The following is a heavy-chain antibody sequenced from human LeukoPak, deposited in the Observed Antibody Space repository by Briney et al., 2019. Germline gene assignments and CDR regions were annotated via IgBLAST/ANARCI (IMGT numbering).Heavy chain of an antibody. D-gene: IGHD5-18*01. CDR1: GGSFSGYY. Sequence: SETLSLTCAVYGGSFSGYYWSWIRQPPGKGLEWIGEINHSGSTNYNPPLKSRVTISVDTSKNQFSLKLSSVTAADTAVYYCARVRYSYGYTYDAFDIWGQGTMVTVSS. CDR3: ARVRYSYGYTYDAFDI. J-gene: IGHJ3*02. V-gene: IGHV4-34*01. CDR2: INHSGST.